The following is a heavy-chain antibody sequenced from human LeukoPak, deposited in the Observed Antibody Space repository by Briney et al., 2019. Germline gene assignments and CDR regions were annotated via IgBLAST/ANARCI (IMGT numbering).Heavy chain of an antibody. CDR1: GFTVSSNY. Sequence: GGSLRLSCAASGFTVSSNYMSWVRQAPGKGLEWVSVIYSGGSTYYADSVKGRFTISRDNSKNTLYLQMNSLRAEDTAVYYCARRGSNTWLFDYWGQGTLVTVSS. CDR2: IYSGGST. D-gene: IGHD6-13*01. V-gene: IGHV3-66*01. CDR3: ARRGSNTWLFDY. J-gene: IGHJ4*02.